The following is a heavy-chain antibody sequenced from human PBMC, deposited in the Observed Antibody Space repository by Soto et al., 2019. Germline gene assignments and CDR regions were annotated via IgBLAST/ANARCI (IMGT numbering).Heavy chain of an antibody. CDR1: GYTFTNSD. CDR2: MNPDSGHA. D-gene: IGHD2-15*01. J-gene: IGHJ4*02. CDR3: ARRPHCSGVSCYYGLDN. Sequence: QVQLVQSGAEVKKPGASVKVSCKSSGYTFTNSDINWVRQAPGQGLEWMGWMNPDSGHAAYAQKFQGRVTLTTSTSTSTVYMEMRSLGSEDTAVYYCARRPHCSGVSCYYGLDNWGQGTLVTVSS. V-gene: IGHV1-8*01.